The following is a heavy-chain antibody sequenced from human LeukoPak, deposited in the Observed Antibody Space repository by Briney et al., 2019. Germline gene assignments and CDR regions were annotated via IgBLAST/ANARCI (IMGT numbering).Heavy chain of an antibody. J-gene: IGHJ4*02. Sequence: PGGSLRLSCAASGFTFSSYAMHWVRQAPGKGLEWVAVISYDGSNKYYADSVKGRFTISRDNSKNTLYLQMNSLRAEDTAVYYCARAFRIVGATNDYWGQGTLVTVSS. CDR1: GFTFSSYA. V-gene: IGHV3-30-3*01. D-gene: IGHD1-26*01. CDR2: ISYDGSNK. CDR3: ARAFRIVGATNDY.